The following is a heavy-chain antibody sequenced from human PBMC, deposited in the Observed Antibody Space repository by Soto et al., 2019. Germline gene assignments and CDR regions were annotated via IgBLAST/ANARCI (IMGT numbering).Heavy chain of an antibody. V-gene: IGHV4-4*02. CDR2: IYHSGST. J-gene: IGHJ4*02. CDR1: GGSISSSNW. CDR3: ARVITMVRGVIRGRYFDY. D-gene: IGHD3-10*01. Sequence: QVQLQESGPGLVKPSGTLSLTCAVSGGSISSSNWWSWVRQPPGKGLEWIGEIYHSGSTNYNPSLKSRVTRSVDKSKNQFSLKLSSVTAADTAVYYCARVITMVRGVIRGRYFDYWGQGTLVTVSS.